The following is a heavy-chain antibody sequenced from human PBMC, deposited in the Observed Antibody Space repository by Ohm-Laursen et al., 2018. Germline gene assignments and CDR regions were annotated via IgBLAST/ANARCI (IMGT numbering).Heavy chain of an antibody. CDR2: IYYRGTT. V-gene: IGHV4-59*12. CDR3: ARVWSVAGTPPESNFDY. CDR1: GASISSEY. J-gene: IGHJ4*02. D-gene: IGHD6-19*01. Sequence: PGTLSLTCTVSGASISSEYWTWIRQPPGKGLEWIGYIYYRGTTNYNPSLKSRVTISVDTSKNQFSLKLSSVTAADTAVYYCARVWSVAGTPPESNFDYWGQGTLVTVSS.